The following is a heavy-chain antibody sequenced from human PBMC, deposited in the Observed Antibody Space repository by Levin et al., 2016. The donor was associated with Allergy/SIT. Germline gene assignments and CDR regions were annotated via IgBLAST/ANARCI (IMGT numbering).Heavy chain of an antibody. J-gene: IGHJ4*02. D-gene: IGHD3-9*01. CDR2: IYSGGST. Sequence: WIRQPPGKGLEWVSIIYSGGSTYYADSVKGRFTISRDNSKNTLYLQMNSLRAEDTAVYYCAKGTVPMHYDILTGHDYWGQGTLVTVSS. V-gene: IGHV3-53*01. CDR3: AKGTVPMHYDILTGHDY.